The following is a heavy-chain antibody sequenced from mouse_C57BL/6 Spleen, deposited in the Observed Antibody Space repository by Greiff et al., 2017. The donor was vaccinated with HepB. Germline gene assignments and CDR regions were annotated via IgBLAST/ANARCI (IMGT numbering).Heavy chain of an antibody. J-gene: IGHJ2*01. CDR3: ARKRVPRAYFDY. CDR1: GYTFTSYW. V-gene: IGHV1-64*01. D-gene: IGHD2-14*01. CDR2: IHPNSGST. Sequence: QVQLQQPGAELVKPGASVKLSCKASGYTFTSYWMHWVKQRPGQGLEWIGMIHPNSGSTNYNEKFKSKATLTVDKSSSTAYMQLSSLTSEDSAVYDCARKRVPRAYFDYSGQRTTLTVSS.